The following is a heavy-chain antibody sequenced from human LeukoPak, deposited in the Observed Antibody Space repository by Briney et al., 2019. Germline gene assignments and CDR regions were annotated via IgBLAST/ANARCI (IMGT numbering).Heavy chain of an antibody. CDR2: FDPEDGET. CDR3: ATTSMVRGVYYYYYYGMDV. CDR1: GYTLTELS. Sequence: ASAKVSCKVSGYTLTELSMHWVRQAPGKGLEWMGGFDPEDGETIYAQKFQGRVTMTEDTSTDTAYMELSSLRSEDTAVYYCATTSMVRGVYYYYYYGMDVWGKGTTVTVSS. J-gene: IGHJ6*04. D-gene: IGHD3-10*01. V-gene: IGHV1-24*01.